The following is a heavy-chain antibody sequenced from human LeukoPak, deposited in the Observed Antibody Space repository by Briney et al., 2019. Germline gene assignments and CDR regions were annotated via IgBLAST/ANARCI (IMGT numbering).Heavy chain of an antibody. Sequence: GGSLRLSCAASGFTFSSYAMSWVRQAPGEGLEWVSLIKSDGSSTTYADSVKGRFTISRDNAKNTLYLQMNSLRADDTAVYYCVRDRYFNLDVWGQGTTVTVSS. D-gene: IGHD1-1*01. CDR2: IKSDGSST. CDR1: GFTFSSYA. J-gene: IGHJ6*02. V-gene: IGHV3-74*01. CDR3: VRDRYFNLDV.